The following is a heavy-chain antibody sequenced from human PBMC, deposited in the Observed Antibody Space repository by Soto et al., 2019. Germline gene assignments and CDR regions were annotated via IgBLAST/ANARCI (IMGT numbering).Heavy chain of an antibody. CDR3: TRGMIAAAGTLYYYYYYGMDV. CDR2: IRSKAYGGTT. J-gene: IGHJ6*02. Sequence: HPGGSPRLSCTASGFTFGDYAMSWFRQAPGKGLEWVGFIRSKAYGGTTEYAASVKGRFTISRDDSKSIAYLQMNSLKTEDTAVYYCTRGMIAAAGTLYYYYYYGMDVWGQGTTVTVSS. D-gene: IGHD6-13*01. V-gene: IGHV3-49*03. CDR1: GFTFGDYA.